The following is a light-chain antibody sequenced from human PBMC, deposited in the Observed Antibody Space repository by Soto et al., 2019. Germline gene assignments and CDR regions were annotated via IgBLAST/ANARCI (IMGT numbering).Light chain of an antibody. CDR2: DDS. V-gene: IGLV3-21*02. CDR3: QVWDTSSDHYV. Sequence: SYELTQPPSVSVAPGQTAKIICGGNNIGSKSVQWYQQKPGQAPVLVVYDDSDRPSGIPERFSGSKSWNTATLTISRAEAGDEADYYCQVWDTSSDHYVFGTGTKVTVL. J-gene: IGLJ1*01. CDR1: NIGSKS.